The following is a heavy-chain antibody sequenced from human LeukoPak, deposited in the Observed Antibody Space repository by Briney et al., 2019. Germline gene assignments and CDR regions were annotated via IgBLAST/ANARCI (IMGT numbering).Heavy chain of an antibody. CDR2: IYYSGST. CDR3: AALWLGETDDY. Sequence: SETLSLTCTVSGGSISSYYWSWIRQPPGKGLEWIGYIYYSGSTNYNPFLKSRVTISVDTSKNQFSLKLSSVTAADTAVYYCAALWLGETDDYWGQGTLVTVSS. V-gene: IGHV4-59*01. CDR1: GGSISSYY. D-gene: IGHD3-10*01. J-gene: IGHJ4*02.